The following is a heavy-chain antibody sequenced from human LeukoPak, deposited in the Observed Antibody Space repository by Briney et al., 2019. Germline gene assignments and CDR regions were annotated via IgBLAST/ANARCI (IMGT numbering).Heavy chain of an antibody. CDR1: GYTFTGYY. Sequence: ASVKVSCKASGYTFTGYYMHWVRQAPGQGLEWMGWINPNSGGTNYAQKFQGRVTITTDESTSTAYMELSSLRSEDTAVFYCARGRLSYYDSSGDYYYYYGMDVWGQGTTVTVSS. D-gene: IGHD3-22*01. CDR2: INPNSGGT. CDR3: ARGRLSYYDSSGDYYYYYGMDV. J-gene: IGHJ6*02. V-gene: IGHV1-2*02.